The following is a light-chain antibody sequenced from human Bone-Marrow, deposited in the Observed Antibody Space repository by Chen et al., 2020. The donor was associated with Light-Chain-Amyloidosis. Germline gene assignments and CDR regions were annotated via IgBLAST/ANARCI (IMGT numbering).Light chain of an antibody. CDR1: SSDAGVYNL. V-gene: IGLV2-23*02. CDR2: EVT. J-gene: IGLJ1*01. CDR3: CSYQGCCNPYV. Sequence: QSALTQPASVSGFPGQSITVHCAGTSSDAGVYNLVSWYHQHPGKAPKLMIYEVTKRPSGVSTRFSGSKSGNTASLTISGLQAEDEADYYCCSYQGCCNPYVFGTGTKVTVL.